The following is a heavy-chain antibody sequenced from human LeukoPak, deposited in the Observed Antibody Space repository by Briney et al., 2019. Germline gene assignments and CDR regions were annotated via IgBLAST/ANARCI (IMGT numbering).Heavy chain of an antibody. J-gene: IGHJ6*03. V-gene: IGHV4-4*07. Sequence: SETLSLTCTVSGGSVSSYYWSWIRQPAGKGLEWIGRIYTSGSTNYNPSLKSRVTMSVDTSKNQFSLKLSSVTAADTAVYYCAREKVEETYYYYMDVWGKGPTVTVSS. CDR3: AREKVEETYYYYMDV. CDR1: GGSVSSYY. CDR2: IYTSGST.